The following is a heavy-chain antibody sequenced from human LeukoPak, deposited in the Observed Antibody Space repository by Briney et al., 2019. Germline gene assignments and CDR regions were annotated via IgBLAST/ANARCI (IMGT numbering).Heavy chain of an antibody. CDR2: IKSEPDGGTT. Sequence: GGSLRLSCAGSGFTFSNAWMSWVRQAPGKGLEWVGRIKSEPDGGTTDYAAPVKGKFTISRDDSKNTLYLRMNSLRAEDTALYYCTTDDRGYSYAPRYWGQGTLVTVSS. CDR3: TTDDRGYSYAPRY. CDR1: GFTFSNAW. D-gene: IGHD5-18*01. V-gene: IGHV3-15*01. J-gene: IGHJ4*02.